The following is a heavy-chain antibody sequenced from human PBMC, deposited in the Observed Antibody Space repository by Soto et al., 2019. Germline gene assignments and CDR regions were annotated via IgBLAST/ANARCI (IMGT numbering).Heavy chain of an antibody. D-gene: IGHD2-15*01. J-gene: IGHJ4*02. CDR3: ARGRCSGGSCYSSSVEGYFDY. CDR1: GGSFSGYY. CDR2: INHSGST. V-gene: IGHV4-34*01. Sequence: SETLSLTCAVYGGSFSGYYWSWIRQPPGKGLEWIGEINHSGSTNSNPSLKSRVTISVDTSKNQFSLKLSSVTAADTAVYYCARGRCSGGSCYSSSVEGYFDYWGQGTLVTVSS.